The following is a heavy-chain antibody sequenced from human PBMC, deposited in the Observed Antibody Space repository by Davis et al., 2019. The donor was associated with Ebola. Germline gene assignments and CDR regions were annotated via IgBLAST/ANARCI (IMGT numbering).Heavy chain of an antibody. CDR3: ARDRQWLARGAFDI. Sequence: AASVKVSCKASGYTFTGYYMHWVRQAPGQGLEWMGWISAYNGNTNYAQKLQGRVTMTTDTSTSTAYMELRSLRSDDTAVYYCARDRQWLARGAFDIWGQGTMVTVSS. J-gene: IGHJ3*02. V-gene: IGHV1-18*04. D-gene: IGHD6-19*01. CDR1: GYTFTGYY. CDR2: ISAYNGNT.